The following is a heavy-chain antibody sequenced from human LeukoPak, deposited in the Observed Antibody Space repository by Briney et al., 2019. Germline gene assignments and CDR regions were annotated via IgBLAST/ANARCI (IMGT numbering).Heavy chain of an antibody. D-gene: IGHD1-26*01. Sequence: ASLKVSCKPSGYTFTGYYLHWVRQAPGQRLEWMGCVNPNSGDTNYAQKFQGSVTMTRDTSISTVYMELSRLRSDDTAVYYCARASGSYWWFDSWGQGTLVTVSS. J-gene: IGHJ5*01. CDR2: VNPNSGDT. CDR3: ARASGSYWWFDS. CDR1: GYTFTGYY. V-gene: IGHV1-2*02.